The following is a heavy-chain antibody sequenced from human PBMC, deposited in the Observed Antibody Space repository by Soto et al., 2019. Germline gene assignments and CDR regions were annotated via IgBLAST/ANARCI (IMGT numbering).Heavy chain of an antibody. Sequence: QITLTESGPTRVKPTQTLTLTCTFSGFSLSSSGVGVGWIRQPPGKALEWLAVIYWDDDKRYNPSLKSRLSIIKDTTKNQVVLTMTYMDPVDTATYFCAHRGYLNGNWDQGYLVHWGQGTLVTVSS. D-gene: IGHD7-27*01. J-gene: IGHJ4*02. CDR2: IYWDDDK. CDR3: AHRGYLNGNWDQGYLVH. CDR1: GFSLSSSGVG. V-gene: IGHV2-5*02.